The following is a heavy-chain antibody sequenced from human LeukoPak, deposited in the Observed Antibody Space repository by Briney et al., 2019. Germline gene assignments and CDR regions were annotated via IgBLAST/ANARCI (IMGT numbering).Heavy chain of an antibody. CDR3: AKTDYCDSSGYYARRYYFGY. V-gene: IGHV3-23*01. D-gene: IGHD3-22*01. J-gene: IGHJ4*02. CDR2: ISGSGGST. CDR1: GFTFSSYA. Sequence: GGSLRLSCAASGFTFSSYAMSWVRQAPGKGLEWVSAISGSGGSTYYADSVKGRFTISRDNSKNTLYLQMNSLRAEDTAVYYCAKTDYCDSSGYYARRYYFGYWGQGTLVTVSS.